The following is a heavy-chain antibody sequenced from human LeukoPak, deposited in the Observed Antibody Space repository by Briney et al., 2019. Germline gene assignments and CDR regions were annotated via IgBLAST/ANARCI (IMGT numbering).Heavy chain of an antibody. J-gene: IGHJ4*02. CDR1: GFTFSSYS. Sequence: GGSLRLSCAASGFTFSSYSMNWVRQAPGKGLEWVSSISSSSSYIYYAGSVKGRFTISRDNAKNSLYLQMNSLRAEDTAVYYCARDSSGYYPGLFDYWGQGTLVTVSS. D-gene: IGHD3-22*01. CDR3: ARDSSGYYPGLFDY. CDR2: ISSSSSYI. V-gene: IGHV3-21*01.